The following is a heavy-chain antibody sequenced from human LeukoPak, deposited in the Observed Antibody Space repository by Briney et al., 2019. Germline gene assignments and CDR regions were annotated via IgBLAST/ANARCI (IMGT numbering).Heavy chain of an antibody. J-gene: IGHJ4*02. CDR1: GGSISYYY. D-gene: IGHD2-21*02. CDR2: IYSSGST. CDR3: AGFEYCGGDCYTDY. V-gene: IGHV4-59*08. Sequence: PSETLSLTCTVSGGSISYYYWSWIRQPPGKGLDWIGYIYSSGSTNYNPSLKSRVTISVDTSKNQFSLKLSSVTAADTAVYYCAGFEYCGGDCYTDYWGQGTLVTVSS.